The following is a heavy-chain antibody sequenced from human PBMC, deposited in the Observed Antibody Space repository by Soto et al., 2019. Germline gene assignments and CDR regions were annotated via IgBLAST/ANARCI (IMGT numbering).Heavy chain of an antibody. D-gene: IGHD3-22*01. CDR2: IWYDGSNK. Sequence: GGSLRLSCAASGFTFSSYGMHWVRQAPGKGLEWVAVIWYDGSNKYYADSVKGRFTISRDNSKNTLYLQMNSLRAEDTAVYYCAYYDSSGILQFDPWGQGTLVTVSS. CDR1: GFTFSSYG. V-gene: IGHV3-33*01. CDR3: AYYDSSGILQFDP. J-gene: IGHJ5*02.